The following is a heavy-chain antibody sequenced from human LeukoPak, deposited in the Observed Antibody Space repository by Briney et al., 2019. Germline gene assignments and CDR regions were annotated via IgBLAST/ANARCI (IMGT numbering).Heavy chain of an antibody. V-gene: IGHV1-69*04. CDR2: IIPILGIA. CDR3: AALRYSYGYGY. D-gene: IGHD5-18*01. J-gene: IGHJ4*02. CDR1: GGTFSSYA. Sequence: SVKVSCKASGGTFSSYAISWVRQAPGQGLEWMGRIIPILGIANYAQKFQGRVTITADKSTSTAYMEQSSLRSEDTAVYYCAALRYSYGYGYWGQGTLVTVSS.